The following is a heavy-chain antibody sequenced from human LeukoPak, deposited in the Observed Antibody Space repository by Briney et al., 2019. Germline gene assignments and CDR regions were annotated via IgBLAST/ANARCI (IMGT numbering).Heavy chain of an antibody. CDR1: GGSISSSSYY. CDR2: IYYSGST. V-gene: IGHV4-39*01. D-gene: IGHD2-15*01. J-gene: IGHJ6*02. Sequence: PSETLSLTCTVSGGSISSSSYYWGWIRQPPGKGLEWIGSIYYSGSTYYNPSLKSRVTISVETSKNQFSLKLSSVTAADTAVYYCARVSPKRRYCSGGSCYGMDVWGQGTTVTVSS. CDR3: ARVSPKRRYCSGGSCYGMDV.